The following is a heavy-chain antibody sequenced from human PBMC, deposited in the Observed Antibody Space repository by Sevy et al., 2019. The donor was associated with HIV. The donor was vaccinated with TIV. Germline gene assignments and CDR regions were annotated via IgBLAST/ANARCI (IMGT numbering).Heavy chain of an antibody. CDR1: GGSITSLY. D-gene: IGHD1-26*01. CDR2: IYYNGHI. CDR3: AGENAWGRGYS. Sequence: SETLSLTCTVSGGSITSLYWNWIRQPPGKGLEWIANIYYNGHINYTPSLKSQVTLSLETSKNQFSLRLSSVTAAVTAMYYCAGENAWGRGYSWGQGTLVTVSS. J-gene: IGHJ4*02. V-gene: IGHV4-59*08.